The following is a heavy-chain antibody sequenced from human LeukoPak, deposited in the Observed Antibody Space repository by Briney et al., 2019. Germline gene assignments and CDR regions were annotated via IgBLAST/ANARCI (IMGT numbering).Heavy chain of an antibody. CDR2: IYHNGST. CDR3: ARGNIAVAGTSWYFDL. J-gene: IGHJ2*01. CDR1: GGSISSYY. Sequence: SETLSLTCTVSGGSISSYYWSWVRQPPGKGLEWIGEIYHNGSTNYNPSLKSRVTISVDKSKNQFSLKLSSVTAADTAVYYCARGNIAVAGTSWYFDLWGRGTLVTVSS. D-gene: IGHD6-19*01. V-gene: IGHV4-4*02.